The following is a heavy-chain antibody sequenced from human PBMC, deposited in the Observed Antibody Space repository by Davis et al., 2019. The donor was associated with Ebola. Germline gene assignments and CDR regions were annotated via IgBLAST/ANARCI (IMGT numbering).Heavy chain of an antibody. CDR1: GGSISSSNW. CDR2: IYHSGST. J-gene: IGHJ6*02. CDR3: ARDRYYYGMDV. Sequence: GSLRLSCAVSGGSISSSNWWSWVRQPPGKGLEWIGEIYHSGSTNYNPSLKSRVTISVDKSKNQFSLKLSSVTAADTAVYYCARDRYYYGMDVWGQGTTVTVSS. V-gene: IGHV4-4*02.